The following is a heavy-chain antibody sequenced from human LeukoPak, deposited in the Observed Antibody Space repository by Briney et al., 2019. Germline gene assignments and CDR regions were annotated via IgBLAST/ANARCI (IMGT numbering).Heavy chain of an antibody. CDR3: AKDSVRTDFWSGYLPYYYYYYGMDV. CDR1: GFTFSSYA. Sequence: GGSLRLSCAASGFTFSSYAMSWVRQAPGKGLEWVSAISGSGGSTYYADSVKGRFTISRDNSKNTLYLQMNSLRAEDTAVYYCAKDSVRTDFWSGYLPYYYYYYGMDVWGQGTTVTASS. CDR2: ISGSGGST. D-gene: IGHD3-3*01. J-gene: IGHJ6*02. V-gene: IGHV3-23*01.